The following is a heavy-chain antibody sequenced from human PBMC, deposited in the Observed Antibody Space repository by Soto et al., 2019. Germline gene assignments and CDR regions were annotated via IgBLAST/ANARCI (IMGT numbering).Heavy chain of an antibody. J-gene: IGHJ4*02. CDR3: ASQIYDSSSYYYAY. CDR1: GGSISSSSYY. D-gene: IGHD3-22*01. V-gene: IGHV4-39*01. CDR2: IYSLGNT. Sequence: QLQLQESGPGLVKPSETLSLTCTVSGGSISSSSYYWGWIRQPPGQGLEWLGTIYSLGNTYYNPSLKSRVTISVDKSKSQLFLKRSTVTAPDTAVYYCASQIYDSSSYYYAYWGQGTLVTVSS.